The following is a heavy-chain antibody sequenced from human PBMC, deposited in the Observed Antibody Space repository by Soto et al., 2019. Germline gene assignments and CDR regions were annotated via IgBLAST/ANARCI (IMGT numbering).Heavy chain of an antibody. CDR3: ARRARPDFYYMDV. Sequence: EVQLVESGGGLAQPGGSLRLSCAASGFTLSGYAMAWVRQAPGKGLEYVSGISTNGVGTYYANSVQGRFTISRDNSKTTVYLQMGSLRPEDMAVYYCARRARPDFYYMDVWGKGTTVTVSS. J-gene: IGHJ6*03. CDR1: GFTLSGYA. CDR2: ISTNGVGT. D-gene: IGHD6-6*01. V-gene: IGHV3-64*01.